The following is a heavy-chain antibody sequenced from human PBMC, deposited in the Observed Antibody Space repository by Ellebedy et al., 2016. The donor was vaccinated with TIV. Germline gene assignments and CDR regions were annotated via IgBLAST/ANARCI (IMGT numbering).Heavy chain of an antibody. J-gene: IGHJ4*02. D-gene: IGHD3-16*01. V-gene: IGHV3-23*01. Sequence: PGGSLRLSCAASGFTFSTYAMNWVRQAPGKGLEWVSVINGRAGGSIYYADSVKGRFTISRDDAKDTVYLQMNSLRAEDTAVYYCAKDGPRGDPFDSWGQGTLVTVSS. CDR1: GFTFSTYA. CDR2: INGRAGGSI. CDR3: AKDGPRGDPFDS.